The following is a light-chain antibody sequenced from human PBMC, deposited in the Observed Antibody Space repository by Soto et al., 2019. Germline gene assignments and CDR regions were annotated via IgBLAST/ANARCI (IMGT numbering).Light chain of an antibody. CDR3: KQYDNWPPYP. J-gene: IGKJ2*01. Sequence: EIVMTQSPATLSVSPGERATLSCRASQSVSSNLAWYQHKPGQAPRLLMYGASTRATGIPARFSGSGSGTEFTLTISSLQSEDFAVYYCKQYDNWPPYPFGQGTKLEIK. CDR1: QSVSSN. CDR2: GAS. V-gene: IGKV3-15*01.